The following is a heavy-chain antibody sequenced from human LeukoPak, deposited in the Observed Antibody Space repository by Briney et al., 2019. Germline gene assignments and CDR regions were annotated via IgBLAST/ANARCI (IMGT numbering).Heavy chain of an antibody. CDR2: INPNSGDT. Sequence: GASVKVSCKASGYTFTSYGISWVRQAPGQGLEWMGRINPNSGDTDYAQKFQGRVTMTRDTSINTAYMELSSLRSDDTAVYYCARDIEAAGLFLDYWGQGTLVTVSS. CDR3: ARDIEAAGLFLDY. CDR1: GYTFTSYG. V-gene: IGHV1-2*02. J-gene: IGHJ4*02. D-gene: IGHD6-13*01.